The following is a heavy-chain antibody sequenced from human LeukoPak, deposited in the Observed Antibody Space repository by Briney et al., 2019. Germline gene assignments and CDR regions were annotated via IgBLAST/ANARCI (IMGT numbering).Heavy chain of an antibody. CDR2: IYYSGST. CDR3: ARGFSSGSGDYGMDV. V-gene: IGHV4-31*03. Sequence: PSETLSLTCTVSGGSISSGGYYWSWIRQHPGKGLEWIGYIYYSGSTYYNPSLKSRVTISVATSKNQFSLKLSSVTAADTAVYYCARGFSSGSGDYGMDVWGQGTTVTVSS. D-gene: IGHD6-19*01. J-gene: IGHJ6*02. CDR1: GGSISSGGYY.